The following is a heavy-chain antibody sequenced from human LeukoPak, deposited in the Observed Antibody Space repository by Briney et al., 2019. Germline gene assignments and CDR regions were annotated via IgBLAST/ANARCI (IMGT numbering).Heavy chain of an antibody. D-gene: IGHD6-19*01. J-gene: IGHJ4*02. Sequence: GRSLRLSCAASGFTFSSYGMHWVRQAPGKGPEWVAVISYDGSNKYYADSVKGRFTISRDNSKNTLYLQMNSLRAEDTAVYYCAKVSERLATVSNFDYWGQGTLVTVSP. V-gene: IGHV3-30*18. CDR3: AKVSERLATVSNFDY. CDR1: GFTFSSYG. CDR2: ISYDGSNK.